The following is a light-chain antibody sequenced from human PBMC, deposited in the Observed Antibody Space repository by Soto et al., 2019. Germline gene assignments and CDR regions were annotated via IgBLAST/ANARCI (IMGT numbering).Light chain of an antibody. CDR3: QQRSNWPLIT. CDR2: DAS. J-gene: IGKJ5*01. Sequence: EFVLTQSPGTLSLSPGERATLSCRASQTVRNNYLAWYQQKPGQAPRLLIYDASSRATGIPDRFSGGGSGTDFILPTSRLEPEDFAVYYCQQRSNWPLITFGQGTRLEIK. V-gene: IGKV3D-20*02. CDR1: QTVRNNY.